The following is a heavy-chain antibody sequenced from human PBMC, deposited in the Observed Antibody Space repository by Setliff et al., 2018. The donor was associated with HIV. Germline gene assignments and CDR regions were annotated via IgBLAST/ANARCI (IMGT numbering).Heavy chain of an antibody. V-gene: IGHV1-2*06. J-gene: IGHJ3*01. Sequence: WASVKVSCKASGYSFTGHYIHWVRQAPGQGLEWLGRIDPNSGGTKYAQKFQGRVTMTRDTSITTAYMELSRLRSDDTAVYYCASVNSGSYVGPLDFWGQGTMVTVSS. CDR3: ASVNSGSYVGPLDF. CDR2: IDPNSGGT. CDR1: GYSFTGHY. D-gene: IGHD1-26*01.